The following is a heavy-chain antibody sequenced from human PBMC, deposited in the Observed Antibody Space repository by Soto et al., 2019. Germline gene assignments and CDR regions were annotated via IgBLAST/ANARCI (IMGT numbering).Heavy chain of an antibody. CDR2: IWFDGSNE. J-gene: IGHJ5*02. D-gene: IGHD4-17*01. V-gene: IGHV3-33*01. CDR3: ARHNTGNWFDP. Sequence: QVQLVESGGGVVQPGRSLRLSCAASGFTNSSYGMHWVRQAPGKGLEWLAFIWFDGSNENLADSVKGRFTISRDNSKNTVYLQMNSLRAEDTAVYYCARHNTGNWFDPSGQGTLVTVSS. CDR1: GFTNSSYG.